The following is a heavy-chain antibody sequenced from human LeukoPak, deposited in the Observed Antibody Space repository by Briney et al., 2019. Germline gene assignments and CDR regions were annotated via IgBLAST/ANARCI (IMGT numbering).Heavy chain of an antibody. Sequence: PGGSLRLSCAASGFTFSSYGMHWVRQAPGKGLECVAVISYDGSNKYYADSVKGRFTISRDNSKNTLYLQMNSLRAEDTAVYYCAKDWTTVTTGGYYYGMDVWGQGTTVTVSS. CDR2: ISYDGSNK. D-gene: IGHD4-11*01. CDR1: GFTFSSYG. CDR3: AKDWTTVTTGGYYYGMDV. J-gene: IGHJ6*02. V-gene: IGHV3-30*18.